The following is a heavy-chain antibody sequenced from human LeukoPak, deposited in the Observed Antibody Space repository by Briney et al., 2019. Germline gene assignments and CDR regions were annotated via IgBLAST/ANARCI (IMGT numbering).Heavy chain of an antibody. D-gene: IGHD3-22*01. CDR3: ASTADRDSSGYYSDY. J-gene: IGHJ4*02. CDR1: GGTFSSYA. Sequence: SVKVSCKASGGTFSSYAISWVRQAPGQGLEWMGGIIPIFGTANYAQKFQGRVTITADESTSTAYMGLSSLRSEDTAVYYCASTADRDSSGYYSDYWGQGTLVTVSS. V-gene: IGHV1-69*13. CDR2: IIPIFGTA.